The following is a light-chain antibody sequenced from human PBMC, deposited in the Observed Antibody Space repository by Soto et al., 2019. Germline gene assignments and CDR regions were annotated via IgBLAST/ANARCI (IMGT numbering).Light chain of an antibody. V-gene: IGKV1-5*03. CDR1: QSIGSS. Sequence: DIQMTQSPSTLSASVGDRVTITCRASQSIGSSLAWYQQKPGKAPNLLIYVASNLESGVPSRFSGSGSGTEFTLTSSSLQPDDFATYYGQQYKLYPWTFGQGTKVEIQ. J-gene: IGKJ1*01. CDR3: QQYKLYPWT. CDR2: VAS.